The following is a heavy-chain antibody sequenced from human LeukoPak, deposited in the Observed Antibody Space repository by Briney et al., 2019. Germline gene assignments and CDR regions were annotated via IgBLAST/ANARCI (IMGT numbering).Heavy chain of an antibody. CDR3: AKDSESFGSSWPVYYYYGMDV. CDR1: GFTFDDYA. Sequence: GRSLRLSCAASGFTFDDYAMHWVRQAPGKGLEWVSGNSWNSGSIGYADSVKGRFTISRDNAKNSLYLQMNSLRAEDTALYYCAKDSESFGSSWPVYYYYGMDVWGQGTTVTVSS. D-gene: IGHD6-13*01. CDR2: NSWNSGSI. J-gene: IGHJ6*02. V-gene: IGHV3-9*01.